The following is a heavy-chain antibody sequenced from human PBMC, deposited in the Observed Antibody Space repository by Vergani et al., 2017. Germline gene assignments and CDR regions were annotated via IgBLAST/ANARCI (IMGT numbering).Heavy chain of an antibody. D-gene: IGHD3-16*02. CDR1: GVTFSSYA. CDR3: AIPDDYVWGSYRYSVLSY. Sequence: QVQLVQSGAEVKKPGSSVKVSCKASGVTFSSYAISWVRQAPGQGLEWVGGIFPIFGTANYAQKFQGRVTITADESTSTAYMELSSLRSEDTAVYYCAIPDDYVWGSYRYSVLSYWGQGTLVTVSS. CDR2: IFPIFGTA. J-gene: IGHJ4*02. V-gene: IGHV1-69*12.